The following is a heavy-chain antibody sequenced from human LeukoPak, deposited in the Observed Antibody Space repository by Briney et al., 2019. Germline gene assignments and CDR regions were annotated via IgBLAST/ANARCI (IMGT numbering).Heavy chain of an antibody. Sequence: SPSETLSLTCAVSGGSISINNWWSWVRQPPGKGLEWIGEIYQSGSTNYNPSLKRRVTISLDESKNQFSLKMTSVTAADTAVYYCAKGRAIKIWDRYFDYWGQGTLVTVSS. CDR1: GGSISINNW. CDR2: IYQSGST. V-gene: IGHV4-4*02. CDR3: AKGRAIKIWDRYFDY. J-gene: IGHJ4*02. D-gene: IGHD5-12*01.